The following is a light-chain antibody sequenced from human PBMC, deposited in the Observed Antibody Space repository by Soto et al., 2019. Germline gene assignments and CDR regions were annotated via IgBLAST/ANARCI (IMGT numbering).Light chain of an antibody. V-gene: IGLV1-44*01. J-gene: IGLJ3*02. CDR1: SSNIGRNS. CDR3: AAWDDSLDGGV. CDR2: RNN. Sequence: QSVLTQPPSASGTPGQRVTISCSGSSSNIGRNSVNWYRQLPGTAPKLLMYRNNQRPSGVPDRFSGSKSGTSASLAISGLQSEDEADYYCAAWDDSLDGGVFGGGTKLTVL.